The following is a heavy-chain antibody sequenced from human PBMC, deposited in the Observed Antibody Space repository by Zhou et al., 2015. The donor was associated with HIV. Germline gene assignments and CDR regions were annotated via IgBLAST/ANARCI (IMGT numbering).Heavy chain of an antibody. CDR1: GGTFSSYA. Sequence: QVQLVQSGAEVKKPGSSVKVSCKASGGTFSSYAISWVRQAPGQGLEWMGGIIPIFGTANYAQKFQGRVTITADESTSTAYMELSSLRSEDTAVYYCARGRRVAGTYFDYYYYGMDVWGQGTTVTVSS. CDR3: ARGRRVAGTYFDYYYYGMDV. D-gene: IGHD6-19*01. J-gene: IGHJ6*02. CDR2: IIPIFGTA. V-gene: IGHV1-69*12.